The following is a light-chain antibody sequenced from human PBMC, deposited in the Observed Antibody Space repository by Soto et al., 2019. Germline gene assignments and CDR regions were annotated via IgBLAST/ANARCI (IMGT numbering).Light chain of an antibody. V-gene: IGKV3-20*01. Sequence: EIVLTQSPGTLSVSPGERATLSCRASQTISSSYLAWYRQKPGQAPSLLIYGTSSRATGIPDRFSGSGSGTDFTLTISRLELEDSAIYYCQQYGSWTFGQGTKVEIK. CDR3: QQYGSWT. CDR2: GTS. CDR1: QTISSSY. J-gene: IGKJ1*01.